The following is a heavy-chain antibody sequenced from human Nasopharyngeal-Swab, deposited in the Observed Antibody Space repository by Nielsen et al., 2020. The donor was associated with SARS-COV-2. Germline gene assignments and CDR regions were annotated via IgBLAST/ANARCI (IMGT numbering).Heavy chain of an antibody. D-gene: IGHD4-17*01. J-gene: IGHJ4*02. Sequence: GESLKISCAASGFTFSSYSMNWVRQAPGKGLEWVSYISSSGSTIYYADSVKGRFTISRDNAKNSLYLQMNSLRAEDTALYYCAKDIGSYGDYVFDYWGQGTLVTVSS. CDR2: ISSSGSTI. CDR1: GFTFSSYS. CDR3: AKDIGSYGDYVFDY. V-gene: IGHV3-48*04.